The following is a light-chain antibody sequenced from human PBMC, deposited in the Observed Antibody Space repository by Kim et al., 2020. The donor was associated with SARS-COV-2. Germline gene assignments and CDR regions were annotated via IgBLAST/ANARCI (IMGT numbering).Light chain of an antibody. J-gene: IGLJ1*01. CDR2: DVN. Sequence: QSALTQPASVSGSPGQSITISCTGTSSDVGGYNYVSWYQQHPGKAPKLMIYDVNIRPSGVSNRFSGSKSGNTASLTISGLQAEDEADYSCTSYTSSTPYVFGPGTKGT. CDR1: SSDVGGYNY. V-gene: IGLV2-14*03. CDR3: TSYTSSTPYV.